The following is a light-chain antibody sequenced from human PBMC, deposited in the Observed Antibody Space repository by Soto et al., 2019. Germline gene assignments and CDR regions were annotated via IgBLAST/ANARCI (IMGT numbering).Light chain of an antibody. CDR3: QQLNTYPLT. Sequence: DIQLTQSPAFLSASVGDRVTITCRASQGISTYLAWYQQKPGKAPTLLIYAAYTLPSGVPSRFSGSGSGTEFTLTSSSLQPEDFATYYCQQLNTYPLTFGQGTKVEIK. CDR2: AAY. V-gene: IGKV1-9*01. CDR1: QGISTY. J-gene: IGKJ1*01.